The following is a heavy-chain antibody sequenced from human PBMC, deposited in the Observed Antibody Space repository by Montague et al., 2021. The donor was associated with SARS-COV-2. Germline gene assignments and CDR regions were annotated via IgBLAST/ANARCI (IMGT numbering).Heavy chain of an antibody. CDR2: ISGRSDYR. J-gene: IGHJ6*02. V-gene: IGHV3-21*01. CDR3: ARDPSSTVRGVTTYYTYYGMDV. CDR1: GFTFSYCG. Sequence: SLRLSCAASGFTFSYCGMNWVRQAPGKGLEWVSSISGRSDYRYYADSLKGRITISRDNAKNSLYLQMNSLRAEDAAVYYCARDPSSTVRGVTTYYTYYGMDVWGQGTAVTVSS. D-gene: IGHD3-10*01.